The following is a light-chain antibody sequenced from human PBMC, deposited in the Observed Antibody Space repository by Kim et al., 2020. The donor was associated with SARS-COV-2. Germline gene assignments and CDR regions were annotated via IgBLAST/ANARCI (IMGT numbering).Light chain of an antibody. CDR1: SFNIGGNT. V-gene: IGLV1-44*01. CDR2: SDH. CDR3: AAWDDSLNGYV. Sequence: GQRVTLSCSGGSFNIGGNTVTWYQQVPGTAPKLLIHSDHQRPSGVPDRFSGSKSGTSASLAITALQSDDEADYYCAAWDDSLNGYVFGAGTKVTVL. J-gene: IGLJ1*01.